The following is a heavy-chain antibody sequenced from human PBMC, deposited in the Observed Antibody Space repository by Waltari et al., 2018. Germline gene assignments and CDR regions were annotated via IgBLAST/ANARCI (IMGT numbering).Heavy chain of an antibody. D-gene: IGHD4-4*01. J-gene: IGHJ4*02. Sequence: EVQLVESGGDLVQPGGSLRLTCAASGFTFSHYWMPRVRQDHGKGQAWVLRINVDGSSTVDASSVSGRFTISRDNAKNTGYLEMGGLRDEDTGVYYCTSGEINYSCFDYWGQGSLVTVSS. V-gene: IGHV3-74*01. CDR3: TSGEINYSCFDY. CDR2: INVDGSST. CDR1: GFTFSHYW.